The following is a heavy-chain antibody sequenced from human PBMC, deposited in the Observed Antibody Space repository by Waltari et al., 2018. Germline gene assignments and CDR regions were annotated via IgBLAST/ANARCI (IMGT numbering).Heavy chain of an antibody. D-gene: IGHD3-3*01. V-gene: IGHV4-31*03. Sequence: QVQLQESGPGLVKPSQTLSLTCIVSGDSIRSGGYYLTWIRQHPGKALEWVGIIHPRGSTSYNPSLKNRVTIESDTSKNEFSLRLTSMTAADTAVYYCARGILGATANSYYHHGMDVWGQGTAVTVSS. CDR1: GDSIRSGGYY. J-gene: IGHJ6*02. CDR3: ARGILGATANSYYHHGMDV. CDR2: IHPRGST.